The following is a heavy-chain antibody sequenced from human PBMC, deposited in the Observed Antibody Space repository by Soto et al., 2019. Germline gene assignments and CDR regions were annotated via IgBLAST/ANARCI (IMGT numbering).Heavy chain of an antibody. CDR2: ISWNSGSI. CDR1: GFTFDDYA. CDR3: AKVAAAAALDAFDI. D-gene: IGHD6-13*01. J-gene: IGHJ3*02. V-gene: IGHV3-9*01. Sequence: EVQLVESGGGLVQPGRSLRLSCAASGFTFDDYAMHWVRQAPGKGLEWVSGISWNSGSIGYADSVKGRFIISRDNAKNSLYLQMNSLRAEDTALYYCAKVAAAAALDAFDIWGQGTMVTVSS.